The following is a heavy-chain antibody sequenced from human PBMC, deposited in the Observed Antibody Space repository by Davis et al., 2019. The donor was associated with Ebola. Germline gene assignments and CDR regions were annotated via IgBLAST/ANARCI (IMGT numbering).Heavy chain of an antibody. Sequence: GESLKISCAASGFSFSDSDIFWVRQAPGKGLEWVSTINPSGSRTFYADSVRGRFTISRDNSKNTVYLQMNRLRVEDTAVYYCARDQIGVRKYYGMDVWGQGTTVTVSS. J-gene: IGHJ6*02. D-gene: IGHD3-22*01. CDR3: ARDQIGVRKYYGMDV. V-gene: IGHV3-23*01. CDR1: GFSFSDSD. CDR2: INPSGSRT.